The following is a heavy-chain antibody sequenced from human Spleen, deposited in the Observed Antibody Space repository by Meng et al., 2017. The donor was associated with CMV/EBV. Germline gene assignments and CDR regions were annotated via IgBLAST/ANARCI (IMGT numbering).Heavy chain of an antibody. D-gene: IGHD2-2*01. V-gene: IGHV4-61*01. Sequence: SETLSLTCSVSGDFVSSGSYYWSWIRQPPGKGLEWIGYIYYSGSANYNPSLKSRVTISVDTSKNQFSLKLRSVTAADTAVYYCARVGGYCSSTGCNRYYYHGMDVWGQGTTVTVSS. CDR1: GDFVSSGSYY. CDR2: IYYSGSA. J-gene: IGHJ6*02. CDR3: ARVGGYCSSTGCNRYYYHGMDV.